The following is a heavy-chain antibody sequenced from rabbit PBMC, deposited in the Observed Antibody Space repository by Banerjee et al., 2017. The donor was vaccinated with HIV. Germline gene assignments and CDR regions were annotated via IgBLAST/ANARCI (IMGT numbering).Heavy chain of an antibody. CDR3: ASSYAGYAGYGYGYYFNL. J-gene: IGHJ4*01. CDR1: GFSLSSYD. D-gene: IGHD6-1*01. CDR2: IWTGSSGST. V-gene: IGHV1S45*01. Sequence: QEQLEESGGDLVKPEGSLTLTCTASGFSLSSYDMCWVRQAPGKGLEWIGCIWTGSSGSTYYASWAKGRFTISKTSSTTVTLQMTSLTAADTATYFCASSYAGYAGYGYGYYFNLWGQGTLVTVS.